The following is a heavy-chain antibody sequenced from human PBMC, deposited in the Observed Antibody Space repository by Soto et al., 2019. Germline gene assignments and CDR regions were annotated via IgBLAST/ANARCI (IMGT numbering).Heavy chain of an antibody. V-gene: IGHV3-30*18. CDR3: AKDLFSGYVQTTVTPKYFDY. CDR2: ISYDGSNK. D-gene: IGHD4-17*01. J-gene: IGHJ4*02. CDR1: GFTFSSYG. Sequence: PGGSLRLSCAASGFTFSSYGMHWVRQAPGKGLEWVAVISYDGSNKYYADSVKGRFTISRDNSKNTLYLQMNSLRAEDTAVYYCAKDLFSGYVQTTVTPKYFDYRGQGTLVTVSA.